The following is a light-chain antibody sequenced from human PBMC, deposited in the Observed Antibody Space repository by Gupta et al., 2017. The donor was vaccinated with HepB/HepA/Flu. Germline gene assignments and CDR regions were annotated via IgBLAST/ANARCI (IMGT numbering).Light chain of an antibody. J-gene: IGKJ1*01. Sequence: DIVMIHLPYSLALSLGERATFPCKSSQNLLYSSKKKNYLAWYQQKPGQPPRLLIYWASTRESGVPDRFSGRGSGTDFTLTISSRQAEDVAVYYCQQDDSSLWTFGRGTKVEIK. CDR1: QNLLYSSKKKNY. V-gene: IGKV4-1*01. CDR3: QQDDSSLWT. CDR2: WAS.